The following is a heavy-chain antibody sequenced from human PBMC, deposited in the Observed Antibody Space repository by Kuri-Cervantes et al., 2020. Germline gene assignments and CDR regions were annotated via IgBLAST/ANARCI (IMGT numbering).Heavy chain of an antibody. Sequence: LRLSCAVSGGSISSGGYSWSWIRQPPGKGLEWIGYIYHSGSTYYNPSLKSRVTISVDRSKNQFSLKLSSVTAADTAVYYCARGYRGLLTYYFDYWGQGTLVTVSS. CDR2: IYHSGST. J-gene: IGHJ4*02. CDR1: GGSISSGGYS. V-gene: IGHV4-30-2*01. D-gene: IGHD1-26*01. CDR3: ARGYRGLLTYYFDY.